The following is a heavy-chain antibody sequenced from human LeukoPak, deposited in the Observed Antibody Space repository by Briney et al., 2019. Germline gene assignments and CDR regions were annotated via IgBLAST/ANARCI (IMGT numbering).Heavy chain of an antibody. D-gene: IGHD6-19*01. V-gene: IGHV5-51*01. CDR3: ARHQYNRGWSEIDY. CDR2: IYPGDPNT. CDR1: GYSFISYW. Sequence: GESLKISCKGSGYSFISYWIGWVRQMPGKGLEWMGIIYPGDPNTRYSPSVEGQVTISADKPTSTAYLQWSSLKASDTAMYYCARHQYNRGWSEIDYWGQGTLVTVSS. J-gene: IGHJ4*02.